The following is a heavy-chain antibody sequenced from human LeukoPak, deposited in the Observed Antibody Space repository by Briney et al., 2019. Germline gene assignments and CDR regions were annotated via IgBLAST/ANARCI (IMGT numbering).Heavy chain of an antibody. V-gene: IGHV3-48*03. J-gene: IGHJ4*02. Sequence: PGGSLRLSCAASGFTFRGYEMNWVPQAPGKGLEGGSYISNSRSTIYYADSVKGRFTISRDHAKNSVYLQMNSLRAEDTAVYYCARDGSSGYVYFDHWGQGTLVTVSS. CDR3: ARDGSSGYVYFDH. CDR2: ISNSRSTI. D-gene: IGHD3-22*01. CDR1: GFTFRGYE.